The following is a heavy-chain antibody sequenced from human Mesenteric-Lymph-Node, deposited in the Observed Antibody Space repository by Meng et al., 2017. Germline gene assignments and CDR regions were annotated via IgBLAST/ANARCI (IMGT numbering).Heavy chain of an antibody. Sequence: QVQLQQWGAGLLKPSETLSLTCAVYGGSFSPYYWAWIRQTPEKGLEWIGEINHRGSTTYNPSLESRVTMSADTSKNQFSLRMTSVTAADAAVYFCARRGDSSGWFRYFDFWGQGTLVTVS. CDR3: ARRGDSSGWFRYFDF. CDR1: GGSFSPYY. D-gene: IGHD6-19*01. J-gene: IGHJ4*02. V-gene: IGHV4-34*01. CDR2: INHRGST.